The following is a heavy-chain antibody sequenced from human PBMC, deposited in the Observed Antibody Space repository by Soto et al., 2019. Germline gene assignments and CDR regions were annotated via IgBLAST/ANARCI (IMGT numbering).Heavy chain of an antibody. CDR3: ARSLCIAAAGTGSWFDP. CDR1: GGSFSGYY. V-gene: IGHV4-34*01. J-gene: IGHJ5*02. D-gene: IGHD6-13*01. CDR2: INHSGST. Sequence: SETLSLTCAVYGGSFSGYYWSWIRQPPGKGLEWIGEINHSGSTNYNPSLKSRVTISVDTSKNQFSLKLSSVTAADTAVYYCARSLCIAAAGTGSWFDPWGQGTLVTVSS.